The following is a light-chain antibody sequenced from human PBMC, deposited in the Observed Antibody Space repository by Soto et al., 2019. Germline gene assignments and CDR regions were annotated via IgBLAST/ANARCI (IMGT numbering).Light chain of an antibody. CDR3: CSYAGSSTLYV. Sequence: QSALTQPASASGSPGQSITISCTGTSSDVGSYNLVSWYQQHPGKAPKLMIYEGSKRPSGVSNRFSGSKSGNTDSLTISGLQAEDEADYYCCSYAGSSTLYVFGTGTKLTVL. V-gene: IGLV2-23*01. CDR2: EGS. CDR1: SSDVGSYNL. J-gene: IGLJ1*01.